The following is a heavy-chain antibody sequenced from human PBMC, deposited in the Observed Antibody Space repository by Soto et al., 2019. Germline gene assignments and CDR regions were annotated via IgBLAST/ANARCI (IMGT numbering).Heavy chain of an antibody. CDR2: ISGSGGST. Sequence: QRLSCVASEFTFSSYAMSWVRQAPGKGLEWVSAISGSGGSTYYADSVKGRFAVSRDNSKSTLYLQMNSLRDEDTAVYYCAKVPTGEMATVFQAFDIWGQGTMVTVSS. J-gene: IGHJ3*02. V-gene: IGHV3-23*01. CDR1: EFTFSSYA. CDR3: AKVPTGEMATVFQAFDI. D-gene: IGHD4-4*01.